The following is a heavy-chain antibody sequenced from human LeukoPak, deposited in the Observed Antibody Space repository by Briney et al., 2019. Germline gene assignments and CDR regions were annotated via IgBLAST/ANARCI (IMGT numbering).Heavy chain of an antibody. CDR1: GGSISSGSYY. D-gene: IGHD5-12*01. CDR2: IYTSGST. J-gene: IGHJ6*02. CDR3: AREKYSGYDFLGAYYYYYGMDV. Sequence: SETLSLTCTVSGGSISSGSYYWSWIRQPAGKALEWIGRIYTSGSTNYNPSLKSRVTISVDTSKTQFSLRLNSVTAADTAVYYCAREKYSGYDFLGAYYYYYGMDVWGQGTTVTVSS. V-gene: IGHV4-61*02.